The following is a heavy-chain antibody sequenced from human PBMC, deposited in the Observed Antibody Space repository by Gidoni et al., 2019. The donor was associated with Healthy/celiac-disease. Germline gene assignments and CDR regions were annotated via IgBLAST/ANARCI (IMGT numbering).Heavy chain of an antibody. V-gene: IGHV3-49*03. D-gene: IGHD3-10*01. CDR1: GFTFGAYA. Sequence: EVQLVESGGGLVQPGRSLRLSCTASGFTFGAYAMSWFRQAPGKGLEWVGFIRSKAYGGTTEYAASVKGRFTISRDDSKSIAYLQMNSLKTEDTAVYYCTRAGHAYYYGSGSYFTPDYWGQGTLVTVSS. J-gene: IGHJ4*02. CDR2: IRSKAYGGTT. CDR3: TRAGHAYYYGSGSYFTPDY.